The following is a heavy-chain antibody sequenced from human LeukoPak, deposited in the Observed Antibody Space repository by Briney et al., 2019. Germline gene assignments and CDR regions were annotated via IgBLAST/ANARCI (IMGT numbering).Heavy chain of an antibody. J-gene: IGHJ5*02. D-gene: IGHD3-22*01. V-gene: IGHV5-51*01. Sequence: GESLKISCKGSGYSFTSYWIGWVRQMPGKGLEWMGIIYPGDSDTRYSPSFQGQVTISADKSISTAYLQWSSLKASDTAMYYCARGYYYHSSGYYGRDNWFDPWGQGTLVTVSS. CDR3: ARGYYYHSSGYYGRDNWFDP. CDR2: IYPGDSDT. CDR1: GYSFTSYW.